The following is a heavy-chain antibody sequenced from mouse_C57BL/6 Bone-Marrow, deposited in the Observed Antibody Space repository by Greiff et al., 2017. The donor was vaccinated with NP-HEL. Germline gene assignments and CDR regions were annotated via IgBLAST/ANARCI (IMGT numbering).Heavy chain of an antibody. D-gene: IGHD1-1*01. V-gene: IGHV5-9*01. CDR3: ARQCPHYYGSSYYYAMDY. CDR1: GFTFSSYT. J-gene: IGHJ4*01. CDR2: ISGGGGNT. Sequence: EVQLQESGGGLVKPGGSLKLSCAASGFTFSSYTMSWVRQTPEKRLEWVATISGGGGNTYYPDSVKGRFTISRDNAKNTLYLQMSSLRSEDTALYYCARQCPHYYGSSYYYAMDYWGQGTSVTVSS.